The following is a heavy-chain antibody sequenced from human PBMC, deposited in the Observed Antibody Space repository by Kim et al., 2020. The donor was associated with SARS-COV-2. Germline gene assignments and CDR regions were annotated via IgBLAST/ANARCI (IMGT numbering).Heavy chain of an antibody. D-gene: IGHD3-9*01. CDR1: GFTFSSYS. CDR3: ARDSVLTGYYDY. J-gene: IGHJ4*02. Sequence: GGSLRLSCAASGFTFSSYSMNWVRQAPGKGLEWVSSISSSSSYIYYADSVKGRFTISRDNAKNSLYLQMNSLRAEDTAVYYCARDSVLTGYYDYWGQGTLVTVSS. CDR2: ISSSSSYI. V-gene: IGHV3-21*01.